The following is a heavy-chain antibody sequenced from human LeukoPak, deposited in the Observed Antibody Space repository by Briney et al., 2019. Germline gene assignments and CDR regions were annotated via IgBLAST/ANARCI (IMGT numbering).Heavy chain of an antibody. CDR1: GGSFSGYY. V-gene: IGHV4-34*01. D-gene: IGHD2-8*01. CDR3: ARLSDPTDVSLTLPSDY. Sequence: SGTLSLTCAVYGGSFSGYYWSWIRQPPGKGLEWIGEINHSGSTNYNPSLKSRVTISVDTSKNQFSLKLSSVTAADTAVYYCARLSDPTDVSLTLPSDYWGQGTLVTVSS. J-gene: IGHJ4*02. CDR2: INHSGST.